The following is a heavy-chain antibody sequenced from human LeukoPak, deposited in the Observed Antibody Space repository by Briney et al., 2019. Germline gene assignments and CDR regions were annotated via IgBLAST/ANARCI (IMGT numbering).Heavy chain of an antibody. CDR1: GDSISNYY. V-gene: IGHV4-4*09. CDR2: ILSSGST. J-gene: IGHJ5*02. CDR3: ARRVISEFSIDKGNWLDP. Sequence: SETLSLTCSVSGDSISNYYWNWIRQSPGKGLEWIGYILSSGSTHHNPSLASRISLSMDPSKNQFSLKLSSVTAADTAVYCCARRVISEFSIDKGNWLDPWGQGTLVTVSS. D-gene: IGHD3-3*02.